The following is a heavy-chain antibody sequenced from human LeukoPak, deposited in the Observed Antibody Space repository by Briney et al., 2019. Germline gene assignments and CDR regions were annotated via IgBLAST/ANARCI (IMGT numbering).Heavy chain of an antibody. CDR2: IYYSGSA. D-gene: IGHD2/OR15-2a*01. CDR1: GGSISSYY. V-gene: IGHV4-59*01. Sequence: SETLSLTCTVSGGSISSYYWSWIRQPPGKGLEWIGYIYYSGSANYNPSLKSRVTISVDTSKNQFSLKLSSVTAADTAVYYRARRFLGDAFDIWGQGTMVTVSS. CDR3: ARRFLGDAFDI. J-gene: IGHJ3*02.